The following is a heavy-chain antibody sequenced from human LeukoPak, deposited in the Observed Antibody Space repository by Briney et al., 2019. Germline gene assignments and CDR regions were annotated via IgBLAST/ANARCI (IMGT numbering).Heavy chain of an antibody. J-gene: IGHJ4*02. Sequence: PGGSLRLSCAASGFTFSNAWMSWVRQAPGKGLEWVAFIRYDGSNKFYADSVEGRFTISRDNSKNTLFLQMHNLRVDDTAMYYCAVVAGRFPPDYWGQGTLVTVSS. V-gene: IGHV3-30*02. CDR2: IRYDGSNK. D-gene: IGHD6-19*01. CDR3: AVVAGRFPPDY. CDR1: GFTFSNAW.